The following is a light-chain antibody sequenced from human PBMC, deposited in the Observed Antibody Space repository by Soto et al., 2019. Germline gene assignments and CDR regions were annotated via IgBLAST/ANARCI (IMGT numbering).Light chain of an antibody. V-gene: IGKV1-39*01. J-gene: IGKJ2*03. CDR2: SAS. CDR1: QDINVY. Sequence: IQMTPYPWSVAAPLGAAVTIHWRASQDINVYLNWYQQKPGEVPKLLIYSASTLHSGVPSRFTGSGSETDFTLTIRSLQPEDFATYYCQHGYVAPYSFGQGTKVDIK. CDR3: QHGYVAPYS.